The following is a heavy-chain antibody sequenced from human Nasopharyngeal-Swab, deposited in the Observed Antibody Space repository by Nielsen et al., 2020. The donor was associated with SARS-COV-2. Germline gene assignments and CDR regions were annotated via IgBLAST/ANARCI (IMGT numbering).Heavy chain of an antibody. Sequence: SETLSLTCTVSGGSISSGGYYWGWIRQPPGKGLEWIGSIYYSGSTYYNPSLKSRVTISVDTSKNQFSLKLSSVTAADTAVYYCAGTRVYYYGSGSSYWYFDLWGRGTLVTVSS. CDR2: IYYSGST. D-gene: IGHD3-10*01. J-gene: IGHJ2*01. V-gene: IGHV4-39*01. CDR1: GGSISSGGYY. CDR3: AGTRVYYYGSGSSYWYFDL.